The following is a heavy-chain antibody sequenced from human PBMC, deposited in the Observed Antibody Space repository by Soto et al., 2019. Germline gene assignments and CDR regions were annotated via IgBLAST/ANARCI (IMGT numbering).Heavy chain of an antibody. J-gene: IGHJ6*03. V-gene: IGHV4-59*08. CDR3: ARLHFYYYYYVDV. CDR1: GGSISSYY. Sequence: PSETLSLTCTVSGGSISSYYWSWIRQPPGKGLEWIGYIYYSGSTNYNPTLKSRVTISVDTSKNQFSLKLSSVTAADTAVYYCARLHFYYYYYVDVWGKGTTVTVSS. CDR2: IYYSGST.